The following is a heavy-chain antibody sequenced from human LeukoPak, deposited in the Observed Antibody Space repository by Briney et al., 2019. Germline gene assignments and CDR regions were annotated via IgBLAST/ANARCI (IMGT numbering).Heavy chain of an antibody. CDR2: ISGSGSST. D-gene: IGHD6-6*01. Sequence: PGGSLRLSCAASGFTFSSYEMNWVRQAPGKGLEWVSGISGSGSSTYYADSVKGRFTISRDNSKNTLYLQMNSLRGEDTAVYYCAKDRGFHSSSSFDYWGQGTLVSVSS. V-gene: IGHV3-23*01. CDR3: AKDRGFHSSSSFDY. J-gene: IGHJ4*02. CDR1: GFTFSSYE.